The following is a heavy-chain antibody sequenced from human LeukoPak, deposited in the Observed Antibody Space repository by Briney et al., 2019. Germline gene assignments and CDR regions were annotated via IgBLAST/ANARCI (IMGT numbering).Heavy chain of an antibody. V-gene: IGHV3-74*01. CDR3: ATGQGHGMDV. Sequence: GGSLRLSCAASGFTFSSYWMHWVRHAPGKGLVWVSRINSDGSSTSYADSVKGRFTISRDNAKNTLYLQMNGLRAGDTAVYYCATGQGHGMDVWGQGTTVTVSS. J-gene: IGHJ6*02. CDR2: INSDGSST. CDR1: GFTFSSYW. D-gene: IGHD1-14*01.